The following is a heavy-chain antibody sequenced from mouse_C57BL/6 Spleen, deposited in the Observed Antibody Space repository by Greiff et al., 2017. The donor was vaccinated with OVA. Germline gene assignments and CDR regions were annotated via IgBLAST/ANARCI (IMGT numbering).Heavy chain of an antibody. D-gene: IGHD1-2*01. J-gene: IGHJ2*01. CDR2: ISDGGSYT. Sequence: EVQGVESGGGLVKPGGSLKLSCAASGFTFSSYAMSWVRQTPEKRLEWVATISDGGSYTYYPDNVKGRFTISRDNAKNNLYLQMSHLKSEDTAMYYCARDTTAGYCDYWGQGTTLTVSS. CDR3: ARDTTAGYCDY. V-gene: IGHV5-4*01. CDR1: GFTFSSYA.